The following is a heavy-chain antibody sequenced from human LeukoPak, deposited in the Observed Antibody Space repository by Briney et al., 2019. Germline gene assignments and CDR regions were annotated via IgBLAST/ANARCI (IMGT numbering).Heavy chain of an antibody. J-gene: IGHJ4*02. Sequence: SETLSLTCTVSGGSISSSSYYWGWIRQPPGKGLEWIGSIYYSGSTYYNPSLKSRVTISVDTSKNQFSLKLSSVTAADTAVHYCARRFARGPLGAFDYWGQGTLVTVSS. D-gene: IGHD3-10*01. V-gene: IGHV4-39*01. CDR2: IYYSGST. CDR3: ARRFARGPLGAFDY. CDR1: GGSISSSSYY.